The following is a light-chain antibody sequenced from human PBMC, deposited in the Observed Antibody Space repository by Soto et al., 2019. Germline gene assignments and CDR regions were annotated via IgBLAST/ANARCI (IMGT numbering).Light chain of an antibody. CDR2: GAS. V-gene: IGKV3-15*01. CDR3: QQYNNWPPT. Sequence: ETVMTQSPVTLSVSPGERATLSCRASQSVSSNLAWYQQKPGQAPRLLIYGASTRATGIPARFSGSGSGTEFTLTISSLQSEDFAVYYCQQYNNWPPTFGQGTKVEIK. J-gene: IGKJ1*01. CDR1: QSVSSN.